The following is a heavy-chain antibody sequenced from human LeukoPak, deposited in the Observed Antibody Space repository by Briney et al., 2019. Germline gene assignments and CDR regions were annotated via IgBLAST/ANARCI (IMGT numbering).Heavy chain of an antibody. CDR1: GGSISSGGYD. D-gene: IGHD3-22*01. CDR3: ARDPYDSAFDY. J-gene: IGHJ4*02. V-gene: IGHV4-31*03. Sequence: PSQTLSLTGTVSGGSISSGGYDWSWIRQHPGKGLEWFGYIYYRGSTYYNPSLKSRVTISVDTSKNQFSLKLSSVTAADTAVYYCARDPYDSAFDYWGQGTLVTVSS. CDR2: IYYRGST.